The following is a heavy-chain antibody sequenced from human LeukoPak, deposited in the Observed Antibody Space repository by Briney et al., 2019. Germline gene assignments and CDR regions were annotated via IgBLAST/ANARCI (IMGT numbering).Heavy chain of an antibody. CDR3: ASGYDYVWGRHQYFQH. D-gene: IGHD3-16*01. J-gene: IGHJ1*01. V-gene: IGHV3-53*01. Sequence: GGSLRLSCAASGFTVSSNYMSWVRQAPGKGLEWVSVIYSGGSTYYADSVKGRFTISRDNSKNTLYLQMNSLRAEDTAVYYCASGYDYVWGRHQYFQHWGQGTLVTVSS. CDR2: IYSGGST. CDR1: GFTVSSNY.